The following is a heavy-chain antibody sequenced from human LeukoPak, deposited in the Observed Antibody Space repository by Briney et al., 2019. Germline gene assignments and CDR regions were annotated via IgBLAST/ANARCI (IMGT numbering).Heavy chain of an antibody. CDR2: ISNDGDT. Sequence: GGSLRLSCAASGFTVSSNYMSWVRQGPGKGLECVSVISNDGDTYYADSVKGRFTISRDTSKNTVSLQMNSLRAEDTAVYYCARVEASGYDYGAFDYWGQGTLVTVSS. V-gene: IGHV3-53*01. J-gene: IGHJ4*02. CDR1: GFTVSSNY. D-gene: IGHD5-12*01. CDR3: ARVEASGYDYGAFDY.